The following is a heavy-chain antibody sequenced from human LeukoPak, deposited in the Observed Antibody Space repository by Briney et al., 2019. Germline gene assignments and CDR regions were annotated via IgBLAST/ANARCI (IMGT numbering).Heavy chain of an antibody. CDR1: GYTFTSYG. CDR2: IRAYNGNT. D-gene: IGHD5-12*01. V-gene: IGHV1-18*01. Sequence: ASVKVSCKASGYTFTSYGISWVRQAPGQGLEWMGWIRAYNGNTNYAQKLQGRVTMTTDTSTSTAYMELRSLRSDDTAVYYCAREGSGYDRNYYYYGMDVWGQGTTVTVSS. J-gene: IGHJ6*02. CDR3: AREGSGYDRNYYYYGMDV.